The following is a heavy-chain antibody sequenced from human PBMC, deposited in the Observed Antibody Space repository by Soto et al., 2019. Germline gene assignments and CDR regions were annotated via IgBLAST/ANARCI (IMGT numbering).Heavy chain of an antibody. CDR2: INHTGGT. J-gene: IGHJ5*02. V-gene: IGHV4-34*02. CDR1: GGSVNGYY. CDR3: ATRITVFGLLIPPFDP. Sequence: QVHLQQWGAGLLKPSETLSLTCAVYGGSVNGYYWNWIRQPPGKGLERIGEINHTGGTHYNPSLKSRVTMSVDTSKNQFSLRLSSVTAADTAIYYCATRITVFGLLIPPFDPWGQGTQVTVPS. D-gene: IGHD3-3*01.